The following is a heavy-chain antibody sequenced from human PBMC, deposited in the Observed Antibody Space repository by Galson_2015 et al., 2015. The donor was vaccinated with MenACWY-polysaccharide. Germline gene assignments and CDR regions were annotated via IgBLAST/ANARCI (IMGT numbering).Heavy chain of an antibody. J-gene: IGHJ4*02. CDR2: ISAYDGNT. CDR1: GYTFSNYG. V-gene: IGHV1-18*01. CDR3: ARDLVRGVIGPLTA. D-gene: IGHD3-10*01. Sequence: SVKVSCKASGYTFSNYGITWVRQAPGQGLEWMGRISAYDGNTNYAQKFQGRVTMTTDTSTSTAYMELGTLRSDDTAVYYCARDLVRGVIGPLTAGGQGTLVTVSS.